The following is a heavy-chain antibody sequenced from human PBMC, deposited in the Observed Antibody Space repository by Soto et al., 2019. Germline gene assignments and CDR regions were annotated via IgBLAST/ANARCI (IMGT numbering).Heavy chain of an antibody. CDR3: ASQATGWYPDY. CDR1: GGSISSGGYY. V-gene: IGHV4-31*03. D-gene: IGHD6-19*01. Sequence: QVQLQESGPGLVKPSQTLSLTCNVSGGSISSGGYYWSWIRQHPGKGLEWIGYIYYSGTTYYNPSLKSRLTISVDTSKNQFSLELSSVTAADTAVYYCASQATGWYPDYWGQGTLVTVSS. J-gene: IGHJ4*02. CDR2: IYYSGTT.